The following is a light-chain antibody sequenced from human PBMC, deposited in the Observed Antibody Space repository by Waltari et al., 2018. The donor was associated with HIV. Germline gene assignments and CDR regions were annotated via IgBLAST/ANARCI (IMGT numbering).Light chain of an antibody. V-gene: IGKV3-20*01. CDR2: GAS. CDR3: QQYSTSPFT. Sequence: ETVLTQFPGTLSLSPGERATLSCRASPSISSSYMAWYQQRPGQAPRLLIFGASSRATGIPDRFLGSGSGTDFTLTISRLEPEDFAVYYCQQYSTSPFTLGQGTRLEIK. CDR1: PSISSSY. J-gene: IGKJ5*01.